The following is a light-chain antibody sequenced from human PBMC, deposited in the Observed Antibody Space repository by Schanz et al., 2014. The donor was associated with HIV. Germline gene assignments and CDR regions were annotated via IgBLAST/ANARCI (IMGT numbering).Light chain of an antibody. CDR3: SSHTSSSTPCV. CDR2: DVN. Sequence: QSALTQPPSVSGSPGQSITISCTGTSSDVGGYNSVTWYQQHPGKAPKLMIYDVNNRPSGISNRFSGSKSGNTASLTISGLQAEDEADYYCSSHTSSSTPCVFGTGTKLTVL. J-gene: IGLJ1*01. V-gene: IGLV2-14*01. CDR1: SSDVGGYNS.